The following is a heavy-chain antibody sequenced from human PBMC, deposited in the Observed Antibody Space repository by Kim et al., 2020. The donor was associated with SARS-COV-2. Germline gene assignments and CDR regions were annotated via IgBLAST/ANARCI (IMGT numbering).Heavy chain of an antibody. Sequence: GGSLRLSCAASGFTFSSYEMNWVRQAPGKGLEWVSKIDSSGSFIFYSQSVKGRFSISRDNTKNLMYLQMNNLRVDDTALYYCARGRWLTTGYYYGMDVWGQGTMVTVSS. CDR1: GFTFSSYE. CDR2: IDSSGSFI. CDR3: ARGRWLTTGYYYGMDV. V-gene: IGHV3-48*03. J-gene: IGHJ6*01. D-gene: IGHD3-9*01.